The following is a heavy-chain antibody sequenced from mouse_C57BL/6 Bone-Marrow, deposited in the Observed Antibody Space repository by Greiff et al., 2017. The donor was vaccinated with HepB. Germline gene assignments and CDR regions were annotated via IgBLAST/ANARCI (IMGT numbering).Heavy chain of an antibody. V-gene: IGHV1-52*01. CDR3: ASAAKKYYYAMDY. J-gene: IGHJ4*01. Sequence: QVQLQQPGAELVRPGSSVKLSCKASGYTFTSYWMHWVKQRPIQGLEWIGNIDPSDSETHYNQKFKDKATLTVDKSSSTAYMQLSSLTSEDSAVYYCASAAKKYYYAMDYWGQGTSVTVSS. CDR1: GYTFTSYW. CDR2: IDPSDSET. D-gene: IGHD6-1*01.